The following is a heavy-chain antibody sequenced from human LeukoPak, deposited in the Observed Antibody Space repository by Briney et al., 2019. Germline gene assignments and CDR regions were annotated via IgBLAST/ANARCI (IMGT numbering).Heavy chain of an antibody. CDR3: ARRMTYGKPYFDY. V-gene: IGHV4-39*01. Sequence: SETLSLTCTVSGGSISSDSYFWGWIRQPPGKGLEWIGSISYSGNTYYNLSLKSRVTISVDTFKNQFSLKLSSVTAADTAVYYCARRMTYGKPYFDYWGQGTLVTVSS. J-gene: IGHJ4*02. CDR2: ISYSGNT. D-gene: IGHD3/OR15-3a*01. CDR1: GGSISSDSYF.